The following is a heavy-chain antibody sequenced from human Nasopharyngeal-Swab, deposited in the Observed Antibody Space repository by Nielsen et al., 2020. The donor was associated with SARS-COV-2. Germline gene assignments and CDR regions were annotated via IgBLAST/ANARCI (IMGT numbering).Heavy chain of an antibody. Sequence: VRQAPGKGLEWVSYISSSSSTIYYADSVKGRFTISRDNAKNSLYLQMNSLRAEDTAVYYCARGGRWWATTSRANNWFDPWGRGTLVTVSS. CDR3: ARGGRWWATTSRANNWFDP. J-gene: IGHJ5*02. D-gene: IGHD1/OR15-1a*01. V-gene: IGHV3-48*04. CDR2: ISSSSSTI.